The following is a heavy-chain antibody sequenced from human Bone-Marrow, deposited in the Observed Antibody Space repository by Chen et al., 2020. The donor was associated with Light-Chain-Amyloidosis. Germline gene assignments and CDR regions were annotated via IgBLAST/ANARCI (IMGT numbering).Heavy chain of an antibody. D-gene: IGHD7-27*01. CDR2: IHHDGRS. Sequence: QVQLKESGPALVKPSENMYLTCAVSGSYISSDYFWAWIRQSPGKGLEWIGNIHHDGRSYYSPSLTSRVIMSVDTAKNQFSLKLTSVTAADTAVYYCAKEVKWGWDWSWGQGTLVTVSS. CDR1: GSYISSDYF. CDR3: AKEVKWGWDWS. V-gene: IGHV4-38-2*02. J-gene: IGHJ4*02.